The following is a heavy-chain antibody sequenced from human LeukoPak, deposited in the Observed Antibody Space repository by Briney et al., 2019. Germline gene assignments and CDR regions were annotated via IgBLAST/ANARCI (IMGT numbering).Heavy chain of an antibody. CDR1: GFTFSSYA. CDR2: ISASDSRP. Sequence: GGPLRLSCAASGFTFSSYAMSWVRQAPGKGLEWVSAISASDSRPYYADSVKGRFTISRDNSKNTLYLRLNGLRGEDTAIYYCAKDLSYAFDYWGQGTLVTVSS. CDR3: AKDLSYAFDY. D-gene: IGHD5-18*01. V-gene: IGHV3-23*01. J-gene: IGHJ4*02.